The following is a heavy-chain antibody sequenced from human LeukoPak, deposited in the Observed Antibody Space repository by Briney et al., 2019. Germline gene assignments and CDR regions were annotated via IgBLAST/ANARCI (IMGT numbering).Heavy chain of an antibody. D-gene: IGHD4/OR15-4a*01. J-gene: IGHJ4*02. CDR3: ARDYGG. CDR2: IWYDGSNK. Sequence: PGRSLRLSCVASGFTFGNYGMHWVRQAPGKGLEGVAVIWYDGSNKYYADSVKGRFSISRDNAKNTVYLQMNSLRVGDTAVYYCARDYGGWGQGTLVTVSP. V-gene: IGHV3-33*01. CDR1: GFTFGNYG.